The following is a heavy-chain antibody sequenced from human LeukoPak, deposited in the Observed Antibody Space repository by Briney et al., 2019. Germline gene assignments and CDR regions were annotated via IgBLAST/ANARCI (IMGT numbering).Heavy chain of an antibody. CDR2: IYYSGST. CDR3: AREWVLTPWFDP. CDR1: GGSISSYY. J-gene: IGHJ5*02. V-gene: IGHV4-59*01. Sequence: ASETLSLTCTVSGGSISSYYWSWIGQPPGKGLEWIWYIYYSGSTNYNPSLKSRVTISVDTSKNQFSLKLSSVTAADTAVYYCAREWVLTPWFDPWGQGTLVTVSS. D-gene: IGHD4/OR15-4a*01.